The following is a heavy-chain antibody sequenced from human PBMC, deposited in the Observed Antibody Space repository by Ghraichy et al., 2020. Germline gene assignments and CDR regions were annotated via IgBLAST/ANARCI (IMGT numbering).Heavy chain of an antibody. V-gene: IGHV3-21*01. CDR1: GFSFSTYN. J-gene: IGHJ1*01. D-gene: IGHD6-19*01. Sequence: GGSLRLSCAASGFSFSTYNMNWVRQAPGEGLEWVSSISSSSSYIYYADSVKGRFTISRDNAKNSLYLQMSSLRAEDTALYYCPRDRGSGGLGAEYFQHWGQGTLVTVSS. CDR3: PRDRGSGGLGAEYFQH. CDR2: ISSSSSYI.